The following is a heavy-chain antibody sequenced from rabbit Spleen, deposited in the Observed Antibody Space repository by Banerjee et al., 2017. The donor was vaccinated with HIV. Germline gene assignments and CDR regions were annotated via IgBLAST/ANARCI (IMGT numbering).Heavy chain of an antibody. Sequence: QEQLVESGGGLVQPGGSLTLSCKASGFDFTNYYISWVRQAPGKGLEWIGIIYAAKGSTDYANWVNGRFTISSDNAQNTLYLQLNSLTVADTATYFCVRGASSSGYYNLWGPGTLVTVS. D-gene: IGHD1-1*01. CDR1: GFDFTNYY. CDR2: IYAAKGST. J-gene: IGHJ4*01. V-gene: IGHV1S47*01. CDR3: VRGASSSGYYNL.